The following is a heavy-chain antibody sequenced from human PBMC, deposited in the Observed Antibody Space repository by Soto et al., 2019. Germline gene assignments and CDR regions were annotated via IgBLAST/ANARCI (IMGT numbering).Heavy chain of an antibody. Sequence: QVPLVQSGAEVKKPGASVKVSCKASGYTFTSYAMHWVRQAPGQRLEWMGWINAGNGNTKYSQKFQGRVTITRDTSASTAYMELSSLRSEDTAVYYCARDRGVVVVPAANNWFDPWGQGTLVTVSS. J-gene: IGHJ5*02. CDR2: INAGNGNT. V-gene: IGHV1-3*01. CDR3: ARDRGVVVVPAANNWFDP. D-gene: IGHD2-2*01. CDR1: GYTFTSYA.